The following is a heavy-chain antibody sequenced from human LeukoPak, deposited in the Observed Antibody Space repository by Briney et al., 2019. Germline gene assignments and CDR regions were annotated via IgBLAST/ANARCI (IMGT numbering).Heavy chain of an antibody. J-gene: IGHJ4*02. Sequence: PGGSLRLSCAASGFTFSSYAMSWVRQAPGKGLEWVANIKQDGSEKYYVDSVKGRFTISRDNAKNSLYLQMNSLRAEDTAVYYCARRAYCGGDCYLDYWGQGTLVTVSS. CDR1: GFTFSSYA. D-gene: IGHD2-21*02. CDR3: ARRAYCGGDCYLDY. V-gene: IGHV3-7*01. CDR2: IKQDGSEK.